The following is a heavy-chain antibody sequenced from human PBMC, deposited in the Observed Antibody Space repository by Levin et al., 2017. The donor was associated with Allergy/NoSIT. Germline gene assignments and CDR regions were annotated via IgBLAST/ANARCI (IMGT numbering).Heavy chain of an antibody. Sequence: GGSLRLSCAASGFTFSSFWMTWVRQAPGKGLEWVANIKQDGSEKYYVDSVKGRVTISRDNARNSLYLQMNSLGAEDTAVYYCARGRGIDYWGQGALVIVSS. CDR2: IKQDGSEK. D-gene: IGHD3-10*01. CDR1: GFTFSSFW. CDR3: ARGRGIDY. V-gene: IGHV3-7*04. J-gene: IGHJ4*02.